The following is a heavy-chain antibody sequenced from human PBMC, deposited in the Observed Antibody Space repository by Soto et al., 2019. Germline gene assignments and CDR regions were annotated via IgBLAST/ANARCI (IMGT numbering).Heavy chain of an antibody. CDR1: GGTFSSYT. CDR2: IIPILGIA. CDR3: ARTHSGSYSYYFDY. V-gene: IGHV1-69*02. D-gene: IGHD1-26*01. J-gene: IGHJ4*02. Sequence: SVKVSCKASGGTFSSYTISWVRQAPGQGLEWMGRIIPILGIANYAQKFQGRVTITADKSTSTAYMELSSLGSEDTAVYYCARTHSGSYSYYFDYWGQGTLVTAPQ.